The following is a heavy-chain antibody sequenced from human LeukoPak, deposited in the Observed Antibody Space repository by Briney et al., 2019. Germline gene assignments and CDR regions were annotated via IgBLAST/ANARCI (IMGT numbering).Heavy chain of an antibody. CDR3: ARRIDNYMDV. CDR1: GCIFTSYW. D-gene: IGHD3-9*01. J-gene: IGHJ6*03. Sequence: GGALQISWKGSGCIFTSYWIGWVRQVPGKGLEGMGIIYPGDSDTRYSPSFQGQVTISADQSISTAYLQWSSLKASDTAMYYCARRIDNYMDVWGKGTTVTISS. V-gene: IGHV5-51*01. CDR2: IYPGDSDT.